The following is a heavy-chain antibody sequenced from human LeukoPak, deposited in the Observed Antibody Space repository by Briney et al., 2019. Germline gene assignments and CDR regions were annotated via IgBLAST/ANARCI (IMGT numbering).Heavy chain of an antibody. CDR3: ARDYAYYDFWSVYYDQGVFDY. CDR1: GFTFSSYW. D-gene: IGHD3-3*01. V-gene: IGHV3-7*01. CDR2: IKQDGSEK. Sequence: GSLRLSCAASGFTFSSYWMNWVRQAPGKGLEWVANIKQDGSEKYYVDSVKGRFTISRDNAKNSLYLQMNSLRAEDTAVYYCARDYAYYDFWSVYYDQGVFDYWGQGTLVTVSS. J-gene: IGHJ4*02.